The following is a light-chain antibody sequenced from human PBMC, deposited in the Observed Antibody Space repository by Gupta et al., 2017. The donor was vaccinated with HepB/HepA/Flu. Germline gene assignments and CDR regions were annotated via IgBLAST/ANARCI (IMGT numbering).Light chain of an antibody. CDR3: QQVYSSPYT. V-gene: IGKV3-20*01. J-gene: IGKJ2*01. CDR2: GAS. CDR1: QTISHSS. Sequence: EIVLTQSPGTLSLSPGERATLSCRASQTISHSSLAWYQHKPGQAPRLLIYGASSRTTGIPDRFSGSGSGTDFTLTISRLEPEDFAVYYCQQVYSSPYTFGQGTRLEI.